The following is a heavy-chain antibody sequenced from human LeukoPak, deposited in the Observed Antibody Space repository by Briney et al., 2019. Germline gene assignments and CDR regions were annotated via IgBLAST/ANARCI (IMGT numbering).Heavy chain of an antibody. CDR2: IIPISGTT. D-gene: IGHD3-22*01. V-gene: IGHV1-69*05. CDR1: GGTLNSYV. Sequence: SVRVSCKASGGTLNSYVISWVRQAPGQGLEWMGGIIPISGTTNYAQKLQGRVTMTTDTSTSTAYMELRSLRSDDTAVYYCARDLYYDSSGYYYTTPGLYFDYWGQGTLVTVSS. J-gene: IGHJ4*02. CDR3: ARDLYYDSSGYYYTTPGLYFDY.